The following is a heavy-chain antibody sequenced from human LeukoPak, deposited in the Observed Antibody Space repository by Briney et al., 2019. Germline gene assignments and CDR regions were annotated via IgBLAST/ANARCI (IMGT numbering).Heavy chain of an antibody. Sequence: ASVKVSCKASGYTFTGYYMHWVRQAPGQGLGWMGWINPNSGGTNYAQKFQGRVTMTRDTSISTAYMELSRLRSDDTAGYYCARVHSSGPYNWFDPWGQGTLVTVSS. V-gene: IGHV1-2*02. J-gene: IGHJ5*02. CDR2: INPNSGGT. CDR1: GYTFTGYY. CDR3: ARVHSSGPYNWFDP. D-gene: IGHD6-19*01.